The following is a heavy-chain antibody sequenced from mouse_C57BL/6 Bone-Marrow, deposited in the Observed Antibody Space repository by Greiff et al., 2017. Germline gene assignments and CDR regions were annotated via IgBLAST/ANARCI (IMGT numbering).Heavy chain of an antibody. Sequence: EVKLEESGGGLVKPGGSLKLSCAASGFTFSDYGMHWVRQAPEQGLEWVAYISSGSSTIYYADTVKGRYTISRDNAKNTLFLQMTRLRSEDAAIDYCARDDGDSPSWFAYWGQGTLVTVSA. CDR1: GFTFSDYG. D-gene: IGHD2-3*01. CDR3: ARDDGDSPSWFAY. V-gene: IGHV5-17*01. J-gene: IGHJ3*01. CDR2: ISSGSSTI.